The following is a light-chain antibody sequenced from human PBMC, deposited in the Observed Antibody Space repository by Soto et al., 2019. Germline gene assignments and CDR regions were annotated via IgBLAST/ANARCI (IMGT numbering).Light chain of an antibody. CDR3: SSCAGNNMNNIVV. CDR1: SSDVGGYDY. V-gene: IGLV2-8*01. Sequence: QSALTQPPSASGSPGQSVTISCTGTSSDVGGYDYVSWYQQHPGKAPKLIIYEVTERPSGVPDRFSGSRSGNTASLTVSGLQAEDEADYYCSSCAGNNMNNIVVFGGGTKLTVL. CDR2: EVT. J-gene: IGLJ2*01.